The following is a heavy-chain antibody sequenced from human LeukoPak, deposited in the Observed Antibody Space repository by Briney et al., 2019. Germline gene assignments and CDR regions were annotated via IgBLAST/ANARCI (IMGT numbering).Heavy chain of an antibody. J-gene: IGHJ3*02. Sequence: PGGSLRLSCAASGFTVSSNYMVWVRQAPGEGLEWVSAIYIDGSIYYADSVKGRFTISRDNAKNSLYLQMNSLRAEDTALYYCAIVGGGAFDIWGQGTMVTVSS. V-gene: IGHV3-53*01. CDR2: IYIDGSI. CDR3: AIVGGGAFDI. D-gene: IGHD3-16*01. CDR1: GFTVSSNY.